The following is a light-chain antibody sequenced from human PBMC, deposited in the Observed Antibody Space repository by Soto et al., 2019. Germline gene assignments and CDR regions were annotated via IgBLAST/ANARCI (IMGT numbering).Light chain of an antibody. CDR3: SSYAGSNQAVV. V-gene: IGLV2-8*01. J-gene: IGLJ2*01. Sequence: QSSLTQPPSASESPGQSVTISCTGTSSDVGGYNYVSWYQQHPGKAPKLMIYEVTKRPSGVPDRFSGSKSGNTASLTVSGLQAEDEAVYYCSSYAGSNQAVVFGGGTKLTVL. CDR2: EVT. CDR1: SSDVGGYNY.